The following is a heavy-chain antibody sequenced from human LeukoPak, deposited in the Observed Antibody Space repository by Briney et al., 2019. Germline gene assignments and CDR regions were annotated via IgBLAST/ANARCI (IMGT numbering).Heavy chain of an antibody. CDR3: ARAGLGLSFDY. J-gene: IGHJ4*02. Sequence: SETLSLTCTVSGGSISSSSYYWGWIRQPPGKGLEWIGSIYYSGSTYYNPSLKSRVTISVDTSKNQFSLKLSSVTAADTAVYYCARAGLGLSFDYWGQGTLVIVSS. V-gene: IGHV4-39*07. D-gene: IGHD3-16*01. CDR1: GGSISSSSYY. CDR2: IYYSGST.